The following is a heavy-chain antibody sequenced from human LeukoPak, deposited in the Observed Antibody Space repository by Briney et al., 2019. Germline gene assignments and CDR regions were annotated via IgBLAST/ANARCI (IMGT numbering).Heavy chain of an antibody. CDR2: IYYSGST. Sequence: PSETLSLTCTVSGGSVSSGSYYWSWIRQPPGKGLEWIGYIYYSGSTNYNPSLKSRVTISVDTSKNQFSLKLSSVTAADTAVYYCAGAVGNDYGDIFWYFDLWGRGTLVTVSS. CDR3: AGAVGNDYGDIFWYFDL. D-gene: IGHD4-17*01. CDR1: GGSVSSGSYY. J-gene: IGHJ2*01. V-gene: IGHV4-61*01.